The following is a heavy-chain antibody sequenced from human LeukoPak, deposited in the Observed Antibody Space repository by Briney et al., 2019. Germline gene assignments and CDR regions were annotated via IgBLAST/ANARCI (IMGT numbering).Heavy chain of an antibody. CDR1: GGSVSSSSYY. V-gene: IGHV4-39*01. D-gene: IGHD6-6*01. J-gene: IGHJ4*02. CDR2: IYYSGST. Sequence: PSETLSLTCTVSGGSVSSSSYYWGWIRQPPGKGLEWIGSIYYSGSTYYNPSLKSRVTISVDTSKNQFSLKLSSVTAADTAVYYCARLSIAARPGYWGQGTLVTVSS. CDR3: ARLSIAARPGY.